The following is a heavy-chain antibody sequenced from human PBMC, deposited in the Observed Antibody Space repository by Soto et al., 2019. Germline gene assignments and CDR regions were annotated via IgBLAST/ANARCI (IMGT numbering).Heavy chain of an antibody. CDR3: AKITGYVAHMDV. Sequence: GESLRISCKGSGYTFTTHWIAWVRQMPGKGLEWMGIIYPGDSDTKYSPSLQGQVTISADKFISTAYLQWNSLKASDTAIYYCAKITGYVAHMDVWGQGTTVTVSS. V-gene: IGHV5-51*01. J-gene: IGHJ6*02. CDR1: GYTFTTHW. CDR2: IYPGDSDT. D-gene: IGHD6-13*01.